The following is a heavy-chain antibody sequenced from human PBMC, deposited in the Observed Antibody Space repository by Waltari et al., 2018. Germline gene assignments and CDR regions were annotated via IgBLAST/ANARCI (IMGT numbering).Heavy chain of an antibody. CDR3: ATHPKRRSQVFYYDSSGYPPSDAFDI. D-gene: IGHD3-22*01. J-gene: IGHJ3*02. Sequence: QVQLQESGPGLVKPSQTLSLTCTVSGGSISSGSYYWRWIRRPAREGLGWVGRIYTSGSTNYNPSLKSRVTISVDTSKNQFSLKLSSVTAADTAVYYCATHPKRRSQVFYYDSSGYPPSDAFDIWGQGTMVTVSS. V-gene: IGHV4-61*02. CDR1: GGSISSGSYY. CDR2: IYTSGST.